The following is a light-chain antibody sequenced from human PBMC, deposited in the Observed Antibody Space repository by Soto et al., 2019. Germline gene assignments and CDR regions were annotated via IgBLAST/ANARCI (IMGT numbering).Light chain of an antibody. J-gene: IGLJ1*01. CDR1: SSDIGGYNS. CDR2: DVT. CDR3: SSYTDRKNLV. V-gene: IGLV2-8*01. Sequence: QSVLTQSPSASGSPGQSVIISCTGTSSDIGGYNSVSWYQQHPGKAPKVMIYDVTKRPSGVPDRFSGSKSGNTASLTVSALQAEDEADYYCSSYTDRKNLVFGTGTKVTVL.